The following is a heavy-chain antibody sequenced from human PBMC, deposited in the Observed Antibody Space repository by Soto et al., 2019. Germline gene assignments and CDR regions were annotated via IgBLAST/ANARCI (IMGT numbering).Heavy chain of an antibody. CDR3: AKALNWGNFDY. CDR1: GGSISSSSYY. J-gene: IGHJ4*02. V-gene: IGHV4-39*01. Sequence: QLQLQESGPGLVKPSETLSLTCTVSGGSISSSSYYWGWIRQPPGKGLEWIGSIYYSGSTYYNPSLKCRVTISVDTSKNQFSLKLSSVTAADTAVYYCAKALNWGNFDYWGQGTLVTVSS. CDR2: IYYSGST. D-gene: IGHD7-27*01.